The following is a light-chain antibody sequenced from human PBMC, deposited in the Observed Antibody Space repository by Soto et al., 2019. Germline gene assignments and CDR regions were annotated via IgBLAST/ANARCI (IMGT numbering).Light chain of an antibody. CDR3: SSYTSSSSGV. Sequence: ALTQPASVSGSPGQSITISCTGTSSDVGGYNYVSWYQQHPGKAPKLMIYDVSNRPSGVSNRFSGSKSGNTASLTISGLQAEDETDYYCSSYTSSSSGVFGTGTKVTVL. J-gene: IGLJ1*01. V-gene: IGLV2-14*01. CDR2: DVS. CDR1: SSDVGGYNY.